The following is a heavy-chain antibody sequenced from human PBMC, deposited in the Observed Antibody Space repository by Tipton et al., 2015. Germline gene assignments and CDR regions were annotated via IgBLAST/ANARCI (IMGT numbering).Heavy chain of an antibody. J-gene: IGHJ6*02. CDR1: GGTFGSDA. CDR2: TMPLFSTT. CDR3: AGSPDFTAGLYFYGMNV. Sequence: QLVQSGAEVKKPGSSVKVSCKPSGGTFGSDAISWMRQAPGQGLEWMGGTMPLFSTTNYAQKFQGRLTLTADGHTDTVFMELSNLTSEDTALYYCAGSPDFTAGLYFYGMNVWGLGTTVTVSS. D-gene: IGHD2-21*02. V-gene: IGHV1-69*01.